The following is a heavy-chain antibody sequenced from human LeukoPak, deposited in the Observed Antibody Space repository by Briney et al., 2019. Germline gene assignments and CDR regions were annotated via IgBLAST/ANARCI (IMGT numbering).Heavy chain of an antibody. V-gene: IGHV3-9*01. Sequence: PGRSLRLSCAASGFTFDDYAMHWVRQAPGKGLEWVSGISWNSGFIAYADSVKGRFTISRDNAKNSLYLQMNSLRTGDTALYYCAKDISSSVAGTFDYWGQGTLVTVSS. D-gene: IGHD6-19*01. J-gene: IGHJ4*02. CDR3: AKDISSSVAGTFDY. CDR2: ISWNSGFI. CDR1: GFTFDDYA.